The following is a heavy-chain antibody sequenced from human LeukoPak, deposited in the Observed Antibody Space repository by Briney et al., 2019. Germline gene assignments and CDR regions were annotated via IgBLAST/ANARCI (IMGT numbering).Heavy chain of an antibody. CDR1: GFTVSSNY. Sequence: GGSLRLSCAASGFTVSSNYMSWVRQAPGKGLEWVSVIYSGGSTYYADSVKGRFTISRDNSKNTLYLQMNSLRAEDTAVYYCARAQTDGAYYFDYWGQGTLVTVSS. V-gene: IGHV3-66*01. D-gene: IGHD1-26*01. CDR3: ARAQTDGAYYFDY. J-gene: IGHJ4*02. CDR2: IYSGGST.